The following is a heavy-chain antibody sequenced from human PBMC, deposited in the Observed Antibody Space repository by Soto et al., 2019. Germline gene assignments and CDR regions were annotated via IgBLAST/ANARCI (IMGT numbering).Heavy chain of an antibody. CDR3: AREVGADDDY. D-gene: IGHD1-26*01. CDR1: GGTFSSYA. J-gene: IGHJ4*02. V-gene: IGHV1-69*13. CDR2: IIPIFGTA. Sequence: AASVKVSCKASGGTFSSYAISWVRQAPGQGLEWMGGIIPIFGTANYAQKFQGRVTITADESTSTAYMELSSLRSEDTAGYYCAREVGADDDYWGQGTLVTVSS.